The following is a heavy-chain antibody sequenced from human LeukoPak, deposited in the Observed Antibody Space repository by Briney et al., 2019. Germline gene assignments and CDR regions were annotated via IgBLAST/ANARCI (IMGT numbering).Heavy chain of an antibody. CDR3: ASDYDDFWIGSFDP. CDR2: IYTSGST. J-gene: IGHJ5*02. Sequence: SETLSLTCTVSGGSISSGSYYWSWIRQPAGKGLEWIGRIYTSGSTNYNPSLKSRVTISVDTSKNQFSLKLSSVTAADTAVYYCASDYDDFWIGSFDPWGQGTLVTVSS. D-gene: IGHD3-3*01. V-gene: IGHV4-61*02. CDR1: GGSISSGSYY.